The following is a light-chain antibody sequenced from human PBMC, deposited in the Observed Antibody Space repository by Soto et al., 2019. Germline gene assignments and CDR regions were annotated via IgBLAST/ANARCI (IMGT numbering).Light chain of an antibody. CDR2: DTS. J-gene: IGLJ1*01. V-gene: IGLV7-46*01. CDR3: LLSYCGTQRV. CDR1: TGAVTSGHY. Sequence: QAVVTQESSVTVSPGGTVTLTCGSSTGAVTSGHYPYWFQQKPGQAPRTLIYDTSNKHSWTPARFSGSLLGGKAALTLSGAQPEDEADYYCLLSYCGTQRVFGAGTKVTVL.